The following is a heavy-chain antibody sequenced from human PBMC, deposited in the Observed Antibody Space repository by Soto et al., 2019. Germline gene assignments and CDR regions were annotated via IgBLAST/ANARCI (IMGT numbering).Heavy chain of an antibody. V-gene: IGHV3-48*01. CDR1: GFTFSSYS. CDR3: ARAFRYFDGEHNDY. Sequence: GGSLRLSCAASGFTFSSYSMNWVRQAPGKGLEWVSYISSSSSTIYYADSVKGRFTISRDNAKNSLYLQMNSLRAEDTAVYYCARAFRYFDGEHNDYWGQGNLVPVSS. J-gene: IGHJ4*02. D-gene: IGHD3-9*01. CDR2: ISSSSSTI.